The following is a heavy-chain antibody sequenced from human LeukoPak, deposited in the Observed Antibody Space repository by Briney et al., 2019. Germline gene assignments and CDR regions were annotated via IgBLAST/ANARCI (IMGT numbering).Heavy chain of an antibody. CDR3: ARTYGSGSPPRFDP. Sequence: SETLPLTCTVSGYSISSGYYWGWIRQPPGKGLEWIASIYHSGSTYYNPSLKSRVTISVDTSKNQFSLKLSSMTAADTAVYYCARTYGSGSPPRFDPWGQGTLVIVSS. V-gene: IGHV4-38-2*02. CDR2: IYHSGST. J-gene: IGHJ5*02. D-gene: IGHD3-10*01. CDR1: GYSISSGYY.